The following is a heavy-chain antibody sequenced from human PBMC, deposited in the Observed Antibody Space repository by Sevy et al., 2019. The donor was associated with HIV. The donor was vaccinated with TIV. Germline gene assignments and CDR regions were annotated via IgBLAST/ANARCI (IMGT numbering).Heavy chain of an antibody. V-gene: IGHV3-9*01. CDR1: GFMFDAYA. Sequence: GGSLRLSCAVSGFMFDAYAMHWVRQSPGKGLEWVSSISWNGENMGYADSVKGRFTISRDNAKKSLYLQMNGLRVEDTALFYCVKGMDSAGKYVNFGSWGQGTLVTVSS. J-gene: IGHJ1*01. D-gene: IGHD2-15*01. CDR3: VKGMDSAGKYVNFGS. CDR2: ISWNGENM.